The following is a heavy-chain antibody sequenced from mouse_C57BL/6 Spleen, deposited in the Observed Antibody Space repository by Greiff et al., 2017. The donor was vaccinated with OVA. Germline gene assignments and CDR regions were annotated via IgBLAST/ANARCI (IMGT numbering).Heavy chain of an antibody. V-gene: IGHV1-85*01. CDR3: ARRGVVARRDYYAMDY. Sequence: QVQLQQSGPELVKPGASVKLSCKASGYTFTSYDINWVKQRPGQGLEWIGWIYPRDGSTKYNEKFKGKATLTVDTSSSTAYMELHSLTSEDSAVYFCARRGVVARRDYYAMDYWGQGTSVTVSS. D-gene: IGHD1-1*01. CDR1: GYTFTSYD. J-gene: IGHJ4*01. CDR2: IYPRDGST.